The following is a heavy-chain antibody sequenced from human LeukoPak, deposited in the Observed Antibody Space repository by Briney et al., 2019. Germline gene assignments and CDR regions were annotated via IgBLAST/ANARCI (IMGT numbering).Heavy chain of an antibody. CDR1: GFTFSDYY. CDR2: ISSSSSYT. Sequence: GGSLRLSCAASGFTFSDYYMSWIRQAPGKGLEWVSYISSSSSYTNYADSVKGRFTISRDNAKNSLYLQMNSLRAGDTAVYYCARVVEMATIHFLTLRHYNWFDPWGQGTLVTVSS. D-gene: IGHD5-24*01. J-gene: IGHJ5*02. CDR3: ARVVEMATIHFLTLRHYNWFDP. V-gene: IGHV3-11*05.